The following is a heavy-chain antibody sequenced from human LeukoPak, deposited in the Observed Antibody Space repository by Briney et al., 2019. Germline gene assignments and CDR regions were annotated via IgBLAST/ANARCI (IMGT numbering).Heavy chain of an antibody. CDR2: LSYSGST. CDR1: GGTISSGGYY. D-gene: IGHD5-18*01. J-gene: IGHJ4*02. CDR3: ARVRAYRYGELDY. Sequence: SETLSLTCTVSGGTISSGGYYWSWIRQHPGKGLEWIGHLSYSGSTYYNPSLNSRVTISVGTSKSQFSLKLSSVTAADTAVYYCARVRAYRYGELDYWGQGTLVTVSS. V-gene: IGHV4-31*03.